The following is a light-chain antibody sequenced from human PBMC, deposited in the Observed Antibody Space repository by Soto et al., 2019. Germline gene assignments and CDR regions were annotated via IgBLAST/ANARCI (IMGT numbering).Light chain of an antibody. CDR1: QSVSSN. CDR2: GAS. J-gene: IGKJ1*01. V-gene: IGKV3-15*01. CDR3: QQYNNWPRT. Sequence: EIVMTQSPATLSVSPGERATLSCRASQSVSSNLAWYQQKPGQAPRLLIYGASTRATGIPARFSGSGSGTEFPLTLSSLHSEDFAVYYCQQYNNWPRTFGQGTKVEIK.